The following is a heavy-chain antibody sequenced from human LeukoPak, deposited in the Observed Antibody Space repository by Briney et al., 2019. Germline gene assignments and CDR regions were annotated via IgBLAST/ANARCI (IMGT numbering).Heavy chain of an antibody. CDR2: INSDGRTT. V-gene: IGHV3-74*01. CDR1: GFIFSSFW. D-gene: IGHD3-10*01. J-gene: IGHJ4*02. Sequence: PGGSLRLSCAASGFIFSSFWMHWVRQVPGKGLVWASHINSDGRTTDYADSVRGRFTISRDNAKNTLYPQMNRLTVEDTAVYYCGRGMRDYYGLDYWGQGFLVTVSS. CDR3: GRGMRDYYGLDY.